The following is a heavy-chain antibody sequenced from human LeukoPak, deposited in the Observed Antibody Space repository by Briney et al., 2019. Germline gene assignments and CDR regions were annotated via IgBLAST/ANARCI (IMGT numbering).Heavy chain of an antibody. D-gene: IGHD3-10*01. CDR2: INEGGSEK. CDR1: GFTFSNYW. CDR3: AREGVGIIYDALDI. V-gene: IGHV3-7*01. Sequence: PGGSLRLSCAASGFTFSNYWMSWVRQAPGKGLDWVAKINEGGSEKHHVDSVKGRFTISRDNAKNSLYLQMNSLRGGDTAVYYCAREGVGIIYDALDIWGQGTMVTVSS. J-gene: IGHJ3*02.